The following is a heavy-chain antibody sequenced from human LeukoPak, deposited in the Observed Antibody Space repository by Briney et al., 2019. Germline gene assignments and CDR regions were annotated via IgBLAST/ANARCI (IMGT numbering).Heavy chain of an antibody. CDR3: ARDPRGPNAFDY. J-gene: IGHJ4*02. CDR2: IYYSGST. Sequence: SETLSLTCAVSGAPISSNNWWWSWVRQPPGKGLEWIGSIYYSGSTYYNPSLKSRVTISVDTSKNQFSLKLSSVTAADTAVYYCARDPRGPNAFDYWSQGTLVTVSS. CDR1: GAPISSNNW. V-gene: IGHV4-39*07.